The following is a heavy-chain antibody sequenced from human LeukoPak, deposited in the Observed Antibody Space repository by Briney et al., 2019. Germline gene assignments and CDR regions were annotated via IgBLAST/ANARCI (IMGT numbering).Heavy chain of an antibody. CDR3: ARDGRGLGFYYYYMDV. CDR2: IFNSGST. CDR1: GGSISTSNYY. V-gene: IGHV4-39*07. Sequence: SETLSLTCTVSGGSISTSNYYWGWIRQPPGKGLEWIGNIFNSGSTYYSPSLKSRVTISLDTSRNQFSLKLNSVTAADTAVYYCARDGRGLGFYYYYMDVWGKGTTVTVSS. J-gene: IGHJ6*03.